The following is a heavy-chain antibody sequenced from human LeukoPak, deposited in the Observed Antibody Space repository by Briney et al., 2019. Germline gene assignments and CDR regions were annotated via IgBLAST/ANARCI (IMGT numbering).Heavy chain of an antibody. Sequence: GGSLRLSCAASGFTFSSYSMNWVRQAPGKGLECVSSISSSSRYIYYADSVKGRFTISRDNAKNSLYLQMNSLRAEDTAVYYCARGGSDILTQHDYWGQGTLVTVSS. CDR2: ISSSSRYI. CDR3: ARGGSDILTQHDY. CDR1: GFTFSSYS. D-gene: IGHD3-9*01. J-gene: IGHJ4*02. V-gene: IGHV3-21*01.